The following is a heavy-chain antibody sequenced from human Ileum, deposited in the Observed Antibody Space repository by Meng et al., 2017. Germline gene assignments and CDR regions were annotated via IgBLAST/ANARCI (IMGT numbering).Heavy chain of an antibody. D-gene: IGHD3-16*01. CDR1: GFTFSDRW. Sequence: DVQLVESGGGFVKPGGSLRLSCEASGFTFSDRWMTWVRQAPGKGLEWVGHIQSKADGGTTDYAAPVKGRFTISRDDSKSTLYLQMNSLKTEDTAVYYCTTFYAGYWGQGTLVTVSS. CDR2: IQSKADGGTT. V-gene: IGHV3-15*01. J-gene: IGHJ4*02. CDR3: TTFYAGY.